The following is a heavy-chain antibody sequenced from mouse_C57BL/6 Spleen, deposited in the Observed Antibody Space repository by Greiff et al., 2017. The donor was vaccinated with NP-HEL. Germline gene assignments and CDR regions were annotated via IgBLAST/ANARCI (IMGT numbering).Heavy chain of an antibody. D-gene: IGHD1-1*01. J-gene: IGHJ1*03. CDR3: TRGEFITTVVGYFDV. CDR1: GYTFTDYE. V-gene: IGHV1-15*01. CDR2: IDPETGGT. Sequence: VQLQQSGAELVRPGASVTLSCKASGYTFTDYEMHWVKQTPVHGLEWIGAIDPETGGTAYNQKFKGKAILTADKSSSTAYMELRSLTSEDSAVYYCTRGEFITTVVGYFDVWGTGTTVTVSS.